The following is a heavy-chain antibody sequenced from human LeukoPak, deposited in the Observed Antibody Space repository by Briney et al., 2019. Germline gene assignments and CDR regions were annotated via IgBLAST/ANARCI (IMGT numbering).Heavy chain of an antibody. V-gene: IGHV3-23*01. J-gene: IGHJ4*02. CDR2: ISGSGGST. CDR1: GFTFSSYS. D-gene: IGHD6-6*01. Sequence: PGGSLRLSCAASGFTFSSYSMNWVRQAPGKGLERVSAISGSGGSTYYADSVKGRFTISRDNSKNTLYLQMNSLRAEDTAVYYCAKLKDGSSDYWGQGTLVTVSS. CDR3: AKLKDGSSDY.